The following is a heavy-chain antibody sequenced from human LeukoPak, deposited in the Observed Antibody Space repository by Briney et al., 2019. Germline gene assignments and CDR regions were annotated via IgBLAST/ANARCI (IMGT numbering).Heavy chain of an antibody. CDR3: AISRGVPYFDY. CDR2: IYYSGST. D-gene: IGHD3-22*01. V-gene: IGHV4-59*01. Sequence: SETLSLTCTVSGGSISSYYWSWIRQSPGKGLEWIGYIYYSGSTNYNPSLKSRVTISVDTSKNQFSLKLSSVTAADTAVYYCAISRGVPYFDYWGQGTLVTVSS. CDR1: GGSISSYY. J-gene: IGHJ4*02.